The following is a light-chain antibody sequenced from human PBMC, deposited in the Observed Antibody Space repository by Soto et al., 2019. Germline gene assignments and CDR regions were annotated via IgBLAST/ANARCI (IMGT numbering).Light chain of an antibody. CDR1: NSNLGAGYD. V-gene: IGLV1-40*01. J-gene: IGLJ3*02. CDR2: GNR. Sequence: QAVLTQPPSVSGAPGQRVTLSCTGNNSNLGAGYDVHWYQQLPGAAPKLVIFGNRNRPSGVPERFSGSKSGTSASLAITGLQAEDEADYYCQAYDYSLTASMFGGGTKLTVL. CDR3: QAYDYSLTASM.